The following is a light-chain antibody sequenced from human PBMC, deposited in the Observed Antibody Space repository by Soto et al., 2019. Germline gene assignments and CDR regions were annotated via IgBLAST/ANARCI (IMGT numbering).Light chain of an antibody. CDR2: EGS. J-gene: IGLJ1*01. CDR1: SSDVGSYNL. CDR3: SSYASSTTPYV. V-gene: IGLV2-14*02. Sequence: QSALTQPASVSGSPGQSITISCPGTSSDVGSYNLVSWYQQHPGKAPKLMIYEGSKRPSGVSNRFSGSKSGNTASLTFSGLQAEDEADYYCSSYASSTTPYVFGTGTKVTVL.